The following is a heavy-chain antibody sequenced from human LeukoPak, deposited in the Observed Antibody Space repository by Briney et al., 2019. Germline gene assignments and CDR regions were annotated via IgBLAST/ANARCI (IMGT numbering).Heavy chain of an antibody. CDR2: IKPNRGGT. D-gene: IGHD3-10*01. J-gene: IGHJ5*02. Sequence: ASVKVSCKASGYNFNAYYIHWVRQAPGQGLEWMGWIKPNRGGTNYAQSFQGRVTMSRDTSISTAYMELNRVRSDDSAMYYCAREVHGSGLVGFDLWGQGTLVTVFS. V-gene: IGHV1-2*02. CDR3: AREVHGSGLVGFDL. CDR1: GYNFNAYY.